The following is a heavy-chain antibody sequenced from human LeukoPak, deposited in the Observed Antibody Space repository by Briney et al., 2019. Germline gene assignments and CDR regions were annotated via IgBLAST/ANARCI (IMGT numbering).Heavy chain of an antibody. D-gene: IGHD2-2*01. CDR3: ARVYCRGTSCSHYFDS. Sequence: PSETLSLTCTVSGGSISSYYWSWIRQPPGKGLEWIGEVNHSGSTNYNPSLKSRVTMSVDMFKNQFSLKLTSVTAADTAVYFCARVYCRGTSCSHYFDSWGLGNVVIVSS. J-gene: IGHJ4*02. V-gene: IGHV4-34*01. CDR1: GGSISSYY. CDR2: VNHSGST.